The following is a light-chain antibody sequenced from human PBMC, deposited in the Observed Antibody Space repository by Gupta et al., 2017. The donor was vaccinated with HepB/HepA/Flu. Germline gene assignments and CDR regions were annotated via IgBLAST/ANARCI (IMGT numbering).Light chain of an antibody. Sequence: EIVLTQSPATLSLSPGERATLSCRASQSLNSYLAWFQHRPGQAPRLLIYDASNRATGIPARFSGSGSGTDFTLSISSLEPEDFAVYYCQQCRDWPLTFGGGTKVEIK. V-gene: IGKV3-11*01. J-gene: IGKJ4*01. CDR1: QSLNSY. CDR3: QQCRDWPLT. CDR2: DAS.